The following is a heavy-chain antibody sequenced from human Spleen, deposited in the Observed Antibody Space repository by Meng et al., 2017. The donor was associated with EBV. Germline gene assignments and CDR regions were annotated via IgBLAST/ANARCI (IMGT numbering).Heavy chain of an antibody. CDR3: ARGNDRGGFDY. CDR1: GGSFSAFY. Sequence: QVQLEESGAGLLRPSETLSLTCAVYGGSFSAFYWNWIRQTPGKGLEWIGEINHGGSTNYNPSLKSRVTISVDTSKHQFSVKLNSVTAADTAVYYCARGNDRGGFDYWGQGTLVTVSS. D-gene: IGHD1-1*01. J-gene: IGHJ4*02. V-gene: IGHV4-34*01. CDR2: INHGGST.